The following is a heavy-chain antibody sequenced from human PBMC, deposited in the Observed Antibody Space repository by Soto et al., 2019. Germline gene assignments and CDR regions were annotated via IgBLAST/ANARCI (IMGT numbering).Heavy chain of an antibody. Sequence: GGSLRLSCAASGFTFDDYAMHWVRQAPGKGLEWVSGISWNSGSIGYADSVKGRFTISRDNAKNSLYLQMNSLRAEDTALYYCAKESYSGILTNGMDVWGQGTTVTVSS. J-gene: IGHJ6*02. V-gene: IGHV3-9*01. D-gene: IGHD3-9*01. CDR3: AKESYSGILTNGMDV. CDR2: ISWNSGSI. CDR1: GFTFDDYA.